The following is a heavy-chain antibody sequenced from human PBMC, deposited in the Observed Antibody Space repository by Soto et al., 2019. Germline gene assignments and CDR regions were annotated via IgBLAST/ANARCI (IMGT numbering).Heavy chain of an antibody. CDR3: ARGFNYYDSSGYYLFDY. CDR1: GFTFSSYD. Sequence: EVQLVESGGGLVQPGGSPRLSCAASGFTFSSYDMHWVRQATGKGLEWVSAIGTAGDTYYPGSVKGRFTISRENAKNSLYLQMNSLRAEDTAVYYCARGFNYYDSSGYYLFDYWGQGTLVTVSS. J-gene: IGHJ4*02. V-gene: IGHV3-13*01. D-gene: IGHD3-22*01. CDR2: IGTAGDT.